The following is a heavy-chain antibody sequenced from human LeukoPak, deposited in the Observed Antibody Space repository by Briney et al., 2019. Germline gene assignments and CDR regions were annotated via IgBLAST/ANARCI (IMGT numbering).Heavy chain of an antibody. CDR2: ISSSSSTI. CDR3: ASSDVWFGELLSTFDY. J-gene: IGHJ4*02. Sequence: GGSLRLSCAASGFTFSSYEMNWVRQAPGKGLEWVSYISSSSSTIYYADSVKGRFTISRDNAKNSLYLQMNSLRDEDTAVYYCASSDVWFGELLSTFDYWGQGTLVTVSS. V-gene: IGHV3-48*02. CDR1: GFTFSSYE. D-gene: IGHD3-10*01.